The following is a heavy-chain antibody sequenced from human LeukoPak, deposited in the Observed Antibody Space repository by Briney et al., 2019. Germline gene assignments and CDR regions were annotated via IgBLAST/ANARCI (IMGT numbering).Heavy chain of an antibody. Sequence: SGGSLRLSCAASGFTFSSYTMNWVRQAPGKGLEWVSSISSGSTYIYYADSLKGRFTISRDNAKHSLFLQMNSLRAEDTAVYYCARLGYCSSGSCFYGMDVWGRGTTVTVSS. CDR2: ISSGSTYI. V-gene: IGHV3-21*04. D-gene: IGHD2-15*01. J-gene: IGHJ6*02. CDR1: GFTFSSYT. CDR3: ARLGYCSSGSCFYGMDV.